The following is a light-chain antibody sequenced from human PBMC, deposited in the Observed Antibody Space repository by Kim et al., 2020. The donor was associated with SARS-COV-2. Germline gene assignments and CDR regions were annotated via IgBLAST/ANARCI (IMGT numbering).Light chain of an antibody. CDR2: DAS. CDR3: QQYNSLWT. Sequence: DIQMTQSPSTLSASVGDRVTITCRASQSISSWLAWYQQKPGKAPKLLIYDASSLESRVPSRFSGSGSGTEFTLTISSLQPDDFATYYCQQYNSLWTFGQGTKVDIK. J-gene: IGKJ1*01. V-gene: IGKV1-5*01. CDR1: QSISSW.